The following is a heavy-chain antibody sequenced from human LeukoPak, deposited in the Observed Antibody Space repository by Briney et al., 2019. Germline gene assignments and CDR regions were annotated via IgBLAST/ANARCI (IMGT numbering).Heavy chain of an antibody. CDR3: ARSHMSRGGGSCYIDY. Sequence: GGSLRLSCAASGFTVSSNYMSWVRQAPGEGLEWVSVIYSGGSTYYADSVKGRFTLSRDNSKNTLYLQMNSLRAEDTAVYYCARSHMSRGGGSCYIDYWGQGTLVTVSS. CDR2: IYSGGST. D-gene: IGHD2-15*01. CDR1: GFTVSSNY. V-gene: IGHV3-53*01. J-gene: IGHJ4*02.